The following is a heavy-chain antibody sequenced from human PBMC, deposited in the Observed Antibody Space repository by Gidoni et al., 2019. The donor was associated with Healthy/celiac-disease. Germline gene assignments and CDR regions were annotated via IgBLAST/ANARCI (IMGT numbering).Heavy chain of an antibody. CDR2: ISSSSSYI. CDR1: GFTFSSYS. D-gene: IGHD1-26*01. J-gene: IGHJ5*02. V-gene: IGHV3-21*01. Sequence: EVQLVESGGGLVKPGGARRRACAAFGFTFSSYSMNWVRQAPGKGLEWVSSISSSSSYIYYADSVKGRFTISRDNAKNSLYLQMNSLRAEDTAVYYCARDRPSYSNWFDPWGQGTLVTVSS. CDR3: ARDRPSYSNWFDP.